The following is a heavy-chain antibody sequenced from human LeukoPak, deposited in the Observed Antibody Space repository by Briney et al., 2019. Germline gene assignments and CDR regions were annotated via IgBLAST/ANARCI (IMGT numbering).Heavy chain of an antibody. D-gene: IGHD4-17*01. CDR1: GYTFTSYA. CDR3: ARAPTTVTTSACDY. CDR2: INAGNGNT. V-gene: IGHV1-3*01. Sequence: ASVKVSCKASGYTFTSYAMHWVRQAPGQRLEWMGWINAGNGNTKYSQKFQGRVTITRDTSASTAYMELSSLRSEDTAVYYRARAPTTVTTSACDYWGQGTLVTVSS. J-gene: IGHJ4*02.